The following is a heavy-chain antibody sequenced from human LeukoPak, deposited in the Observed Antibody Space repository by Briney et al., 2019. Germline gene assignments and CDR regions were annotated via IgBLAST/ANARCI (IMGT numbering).Heavy chain of an antibody. CDR2: IYHSGST. CDR3: ASCDSSGYYYFF. CDR1: GYSISSGYY. J-gene: IGHJ4*02. D-gene: IGHD3-22*01. Sequence: PSETLSLTCAVFGYSISSGYYWGWIRQPPGKGLEWIGSIYHSGSTYYNPSLKSRVTISVDTSKNQFSLKLSSVTAADTAVYYCASCDSSGYYYFFWGQGTLVTVSS. V-gene: IGHV4-38-2*01.